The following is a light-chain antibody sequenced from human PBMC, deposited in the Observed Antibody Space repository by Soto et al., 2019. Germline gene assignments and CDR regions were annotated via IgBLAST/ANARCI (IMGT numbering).Light chain of an antibody. CDR1: QSVTRTY. CDR3: QQYGSSALT. Sequence: EIVLTQSPGTLSLSPGERATLSCRASQSVTRTYLAWYQQKPGQAPRLLIYGASNRATGIPDRFTGSGSGTDCTLTLSRLEPEDFAVYYCQQYGSSALTFGGGTKVEIK. J-gene: IGKJ4*01. V-gene: IGKV3-20*01. CDR2: GAS.